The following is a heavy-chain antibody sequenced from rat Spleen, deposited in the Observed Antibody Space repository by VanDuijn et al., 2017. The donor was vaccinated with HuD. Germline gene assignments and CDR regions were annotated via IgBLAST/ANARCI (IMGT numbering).Heavy chain of an antibody. J-gene: IGHJ3*01. Sequence: EVQLVESGGGLVQPGRSMKLSCAASGFTFSDYYMAWVRQAPKKGLEWVASISYEGSSTYYRDSVKGRFTVSRDNAKSTLYLQMDSLWSEDTATYYCARHEWGALAYWGQGTLVTVSS. D-gene: IGHD1-1*01. CDR1: GFTFSDYY. V-gene: IGHV5-22*01. CDR2: ISYEGSST. CDR3: ARHEWGALAY.